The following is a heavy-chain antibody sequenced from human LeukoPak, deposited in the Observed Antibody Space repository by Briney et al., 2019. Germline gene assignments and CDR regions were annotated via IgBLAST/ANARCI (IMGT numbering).Heavy chain of an antibody. V-gene: IGHV4-39*01. J-gene: IGHJ4*02. Sequence: SETLSLTCIVSGGSISSSSYYWGWIRQPPGKGLEWIGSIYYSGSTYYNPSLKSRVTISVDTSKNQFSLKLSSVTAADTAVYYCARHGYYGSGSEVDYWGQGTLVTVSS. CDR2: IYYSGST. CDR3: ARHGYYGSGSEVDY. CDR1: GGSISSSSYY. D-gene: IGHD3-10*01.